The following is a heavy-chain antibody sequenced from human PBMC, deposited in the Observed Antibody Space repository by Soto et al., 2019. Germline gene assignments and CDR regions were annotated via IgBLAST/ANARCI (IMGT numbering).Heavy chain of an antibody. CDR3: ARDEFCSGGNCRSPLDY. V-gene: IGHV1-3*04. CDR2: IHTGKGNT. D-gene: IGHD2-15*01. J-gene: IGHJ4*02. CDR1: GYTFTTYS. Sequence: QVQLVQSGAEVKKPGASVKLSCKTSGYTFTTYSMHWVRQAPGQRLEWMGWIHTGKGNTKYSQKLQGRVTITRDTSASTAYVELSSLRSEDTAVYYCARDEFCSGGNCRSPLDYWGQGTLVTVSS.